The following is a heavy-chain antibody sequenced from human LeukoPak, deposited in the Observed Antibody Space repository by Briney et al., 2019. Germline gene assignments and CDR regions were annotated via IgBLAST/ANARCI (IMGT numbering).Heavy chain of an antibody. J-gene: IGHJ4*02. CDR1: GGSISSGDYY. CDR2: IYYSGST. Sequence: SETLSRTCTVSGGSISSGDYYWSWIRQPPGKGLEWIGYIYYSGSTYYNPSLKSRVTISVDTSKNQFSLKLSSVTAADTAVYYCAREKVGATDYWGQGTLVTVSS. D-gene: IGHD1-26*01. CDR3: AREKVGATDY. V-gene: IGHV4-30-4*08.